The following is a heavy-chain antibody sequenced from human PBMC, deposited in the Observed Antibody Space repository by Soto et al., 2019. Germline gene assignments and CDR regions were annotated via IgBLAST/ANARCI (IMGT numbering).Heavy chain of an antibody. CDR3: ARHRWTTVVKDAFDI. CDR2: IYYSGST. CDR1: GGSISSSSYY. Sequence: QLQLQESGPGLVKPSETLSLTCTVSGGSISSSSYYWGWIRQPPGKGLEWIGSIYYSGSTYYNPSLKSRVTLXXEXSXXQSSLKLSSVTAAETAVYYCARHRWTTVVKDAFDIWGQGTMVTVSS. D-gene: IGHD4-17*01. V-gene: IGHV4-39*01. J-gene: IGHJ3*02.